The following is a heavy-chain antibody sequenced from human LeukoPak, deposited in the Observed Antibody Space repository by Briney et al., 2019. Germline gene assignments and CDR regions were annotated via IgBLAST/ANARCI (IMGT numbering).Heavy chain of an antibody. Sequence: GASVKVSCKGSGYTLTELSVHWVRQAPGKGLERMGGFGPEDGETIYAQKFQGRVTMTEDTSTDTAYRELSSLRSEDTAVYYCATAQLLTSGWFDPWGQGILVTVSP. D-gene: IGHD1-26*01. CDR1: GYTLTELS. V-gene: IGHV1-24*01. CDR2: FGPEDGET. CDR3: ATAQLLTSGWFDP. J-gene: IGHJ5*02.